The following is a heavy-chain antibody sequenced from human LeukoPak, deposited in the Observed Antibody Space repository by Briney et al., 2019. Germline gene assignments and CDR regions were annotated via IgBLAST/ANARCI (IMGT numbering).Heavy chain of an antibody. V-gene: IGHV3-30*03. Sequence: GGSLRLSCAASGFTFSSYGMHWVRQAPGKGLEWVAVISYDGSNKYYADSVKGRFTNSRDNSKNTLYLQMNSLRAEDTAVYYCARDWVVVAATTVGYWGQGTLVTVSS. CDR1: GFTFSSYG. CDR3: ARDWVVVAATTVGY. J-gene: IGHJ4*02. CDR2: ISYDGSNK. D-gene: IGHD2-15*01.